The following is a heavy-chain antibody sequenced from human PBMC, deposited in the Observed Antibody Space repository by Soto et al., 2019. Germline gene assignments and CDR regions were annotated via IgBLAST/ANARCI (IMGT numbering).Heavy chain of an antibody. D-gene: IGHD3-10*01. CDR1: GGSISSGFYY. Sequence: SETLSLTCTVSGGSISSGFYYWSWIRQHPGKGLEWIGYIYYSGSTYYNPSLKSRVTISVGTSKNQFSLKLSSVTAADTAVYYCARGRRWFGELSLPYHYGMDVWGQGTTVTVSS. V-gene: IGHV4-31*03. J-gene: IGHJ6*02. CDR2: IYYSGST. CDR3: ARGRRWFGELSLPYHYGMDV.